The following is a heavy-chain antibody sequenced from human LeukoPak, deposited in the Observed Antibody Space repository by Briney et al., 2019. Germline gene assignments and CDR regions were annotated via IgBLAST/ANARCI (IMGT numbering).Heavy chain of an antibody. CDR2: INPNSGGT. V-gene: IGHV1-2*02. CDR3: ARDSGYGNYGRDNWFDP. Sequence: ASVKVSCKASGYTFTGYYMHWVRQAPGQGLEWMGWINPNSGGTNYAQKFQGRVTMTRDTSISTAYMELSRLRSDDTAVYYCARDSGYGNYGRDNWFDPWGQGTLVTVSS. CDR1: GYTFTGYY. D-gene: IGHD4-11*01. J-gene: IGHJ5*02.